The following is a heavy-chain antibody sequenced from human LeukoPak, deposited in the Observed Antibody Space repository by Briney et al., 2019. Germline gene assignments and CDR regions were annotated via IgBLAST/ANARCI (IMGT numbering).Heavy chain of an antibody. D-gene: IGHD5-12*01. J-gene: IGHJ4*02. Sequence: PSETLSLTCTVSGGSISSYYWSWIRQPPGKGLEWIGYIYYSGSTNYNPSLKSRVTISVDTSKNQFSLKLSSVTAADTAVYYCARRGYSGYDYYFDYWGQGTLVTVSS. V-gene: IGHV4-59*08. CDR1: GGSISSYY. CDR3: ARRGYSGYDYYFDY. CDR2: IYYSGST.